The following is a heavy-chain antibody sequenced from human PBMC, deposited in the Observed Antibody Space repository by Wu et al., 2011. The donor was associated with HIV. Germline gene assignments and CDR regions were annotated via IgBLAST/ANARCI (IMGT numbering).Heavy chain of an antibody. D-gene: IGHD3-3*01. Sequence: QVQLMQSGAEVKKPGASVKVSCKTSGYTFTDYYMHWVREVPGQGLEWMGWIHPRGGGTTYAQKFQGRVTMTSDTSTSTVYMVLSSLKFEDTAMYYCARDFGFGNFGRGYLDFWGQGTLVTVSS. J-gene: IGHJ4*02. V-gene: IGHV1-46*01. CDR1: GYTFTDYY. CDR2: IHPRGGGT. CDR3: ARDFGFGNFGRGYLDF.